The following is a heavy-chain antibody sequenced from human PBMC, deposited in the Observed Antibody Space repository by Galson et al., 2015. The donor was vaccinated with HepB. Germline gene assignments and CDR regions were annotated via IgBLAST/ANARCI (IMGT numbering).Heavy chain of an antibody. Sequence: SLRLSCAASGFAFDTHAMSWVRQAPGRGLEWISGISGNGDSTFYADSVKGRFTVSSANSNNLLYQQMNSLRAEDAGLYFCAKGYGLVDSWGQGILVTVSS. J-gene: IGHJ5*01. CDR1: GFAFDTHA. CDR3: AKGYGLVDS. V-gene: IGHV3-23*01. D-gene: IGHD5-18*01. CDR2: ISGNGDST.